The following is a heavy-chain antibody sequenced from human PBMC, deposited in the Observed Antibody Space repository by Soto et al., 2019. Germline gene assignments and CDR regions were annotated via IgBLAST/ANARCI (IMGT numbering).Heavy chain of an antibody. CDR2: ISGSGGST. D-gene: IGHD6-19*01. CDR1: GFTFSSYA. Sequence: LRLSCAASGFTFSSYAMSWVRQAPGKGLEWVSAISGSGGSTYYADSVKGRFTISRDNSKNTLYLQMNSLRAEDTAVYYCAKDQAAVAGTGLEFSFDYWGQGTLVTVSS. V-gene: IGHV3-23*01. CDR3: AKDQAAVAGTGLEFSFDY. J-gene: IGHJ4*02.